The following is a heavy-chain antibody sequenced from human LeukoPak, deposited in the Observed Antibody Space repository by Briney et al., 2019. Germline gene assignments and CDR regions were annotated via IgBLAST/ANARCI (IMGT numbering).Heavy chain of an antibody. CDR1: GGSISSGSYD. V-gene: IGHV4-39*07. CDR3: ARQGIFFGSGPFDS. Sequence: SQTLSLTCTVSGGSISSGSYDWYWIRQPAGKGLEWIGSIYYSGSTFYNPSLRRRVTISVDTSNNQFSLKLSSVTAADTAVYYCARQGIFFGSGPFDSWGQGTLVTVSS. D-gene: IGHD3-10*01. CDR2: IYYSGST. J-gene: IGHJ4*02.